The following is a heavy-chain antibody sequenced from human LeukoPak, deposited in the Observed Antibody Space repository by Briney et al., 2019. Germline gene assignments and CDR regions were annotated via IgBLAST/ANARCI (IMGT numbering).Heavy chain of an antibody. Sequence: GRSLRLSCAASGFPFDDYAMHWVRQAPGKGLEWVSGISWNSGSIGYADSVKGRFTISRDNAKNSLYLQMNSLRAEDTALYYCAKDTYSSSWPDAFDIWGQGTMVTVSS. CDR1: GFPFDDYA. CDR3: AKDTYSSSWPDAFDI. CDR2: ISWNSGSI. D-gene: IGHD6-13*01. V-gene: IGHV3-9*01. J-gene: IGHJ3*02.